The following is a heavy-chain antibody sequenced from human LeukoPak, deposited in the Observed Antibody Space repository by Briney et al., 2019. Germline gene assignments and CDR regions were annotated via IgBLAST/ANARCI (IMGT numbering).Heavy chain of an antibody. Sequence: SETLSLTCTVSVGSLSSSSYYWGWIRQPPGKGREWIGSIYYSGSTYYNTSIKSRVTISVDTSKNQFSLKLSSMTAADTAVYYCARHRSYSSSSLFDYWGQGTLVTVSS. J-gene: IGHJ4*02. CDR1: VGSLSSSSYY. D-gene: IGHD6-6*01. V-gene: IGHV4-39*01. CDR2: IYYSGST. CDR3: ARHRSYSSSSLFDY.